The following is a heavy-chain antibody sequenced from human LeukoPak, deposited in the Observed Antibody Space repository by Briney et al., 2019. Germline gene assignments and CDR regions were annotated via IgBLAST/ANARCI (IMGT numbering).Heavy chain of an antibody. Sequence: GGSLRLSCSASGFTFSNYAMHWVGQAPGKGLEFVSGISSTGGSTNYPDSVKDRFSISRDNSKNTLYLQMTSLRADDTAVYYCVKDQHCSTISCATRTGFDPWVHGTSVTVSS. CDR1: GFTFSNYA. J-gene: IGHJ5*02. CDR2: ISSTGGST. D-gene: IGHD2-2*01. V-gene: IGHV3-64D*06. CDR3: VKDQHCSTISCATRTGFDP.